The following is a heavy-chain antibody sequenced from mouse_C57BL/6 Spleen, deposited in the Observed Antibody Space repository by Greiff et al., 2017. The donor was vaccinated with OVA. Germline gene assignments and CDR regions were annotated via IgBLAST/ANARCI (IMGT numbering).Heavy chain of an antibody. D-gene: IGHD1-1*01. CDR2: INPNNGGT. V-gene: IGHV1-18*01. CDR1: GYTFTDYS. CDR3: ARSLLRYYAMDY. J-gene: IGHJ4*01. Sequence: EVQLQQSGPELVKPGASVKIPCKASGYTFTDYSMDWVKQSHGKSLEWIGDINPNNGGTIYNQKFKGKATLTVDKSSSTAYMELRSLTSEDTAVYYCARSLLRYYAMDYWGQGTSVTVSS.